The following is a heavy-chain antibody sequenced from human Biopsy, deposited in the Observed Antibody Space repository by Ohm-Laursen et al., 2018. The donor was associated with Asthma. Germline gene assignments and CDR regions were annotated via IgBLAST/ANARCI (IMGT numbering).Heavy chain of an antibody. Sequence: SLRLSCAATGFAVSRDHMFWARQAPGKGLEWVSVIYSGGTSHTADSVWGRFTISRDYSKNTLYLQMHSLRAEDTAVYYCARGDSSNWSHYYFDYWGQGTLVTVSS. J-gene: IGHJ4*02. D-gene: IGHD3-22*01. V-gene: IGHV3-53*01. CDR1: GFAVSRDH. CDR3: ARGDSSNWSHYYFDY. CDR2: IYSGGTS.